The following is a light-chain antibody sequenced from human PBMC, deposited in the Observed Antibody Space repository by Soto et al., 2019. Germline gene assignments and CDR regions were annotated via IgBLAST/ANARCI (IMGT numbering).Light chain of an antibody. Sequence: QSVLAQPPSASGSPGQSVTISCTGTKNDIGVYDFVSWYQHHPGKAPRLIIYEVVQRPSGVPDRFSGSKSGNTASLTVSGLQAADEADYFCNSYAASNNYVLGSGTKLT. J-gene: IGLJ1*01. CDR2: EVV. V-gene: IGLV2-8*01. CDR3: NSYAASNNYV. CDR1: KNDIGVYDF.